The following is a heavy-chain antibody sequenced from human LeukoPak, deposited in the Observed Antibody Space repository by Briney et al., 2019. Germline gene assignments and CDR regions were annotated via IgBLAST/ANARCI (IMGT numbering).Heavy chain of an antibody. J-gene: IGHJ4*02. D-gene: IGHD3-10*01. CDR1: GFTFSSYS. Sequence: PGGSLRLPCAASGFTFSSYSMNWVRQAPGKGLEWVSSISSSSSYIYYADSVKGRFTISRDNAKNSLYLQMNSLRAEDTAVYYCAKDYGSGSSYDYWGQGTLVTVSS. V-gene: IGHV3-21*01. CDR2: ISSSSSYI. CDR3: AKDYGSGSSYDY.